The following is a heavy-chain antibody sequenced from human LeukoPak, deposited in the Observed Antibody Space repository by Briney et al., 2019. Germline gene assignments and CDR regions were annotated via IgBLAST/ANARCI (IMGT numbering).Heavy chain of an antibody. CDR3: ARQNDFWLDY. CDR2: IYPGDSDT. CDR1: GYTFSSYW. V-gene: IGHV5-51*01. Sequence: GESLKISCKGSGYTFSSYWIGWVRQMPGKDLEWMGIIYPGDSDTRYSPSLQGQVTISVDTSIGTAYLQWSSLKASDTAIYYCARQNDFWLDYWGQGTLVTVSS. J-gene: IGHJ4*02. D-gene: IGHD3-3*01.